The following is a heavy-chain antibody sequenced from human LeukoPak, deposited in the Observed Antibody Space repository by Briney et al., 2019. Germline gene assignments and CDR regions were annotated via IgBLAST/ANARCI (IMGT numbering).Heavy chain of an antibody. V-gene: IGHV3-30*02. CDR2: IRYDGSNK. CDR1: GFTFSSYG. CDR3: AKDGSAESPFDY. J-gene: IGHJ4*02. D-gene: IGHD3-10*01. Sequence: GGSLRLSCAASGFTFSSYGMHWVRQAPGKGLEWVAFIRYDGSNKYHADSVKGRFTISRDNSKNTLYLQMNSLRAEDTAVYYCAKDGSAESPFDYWGQGTLVTVSS.